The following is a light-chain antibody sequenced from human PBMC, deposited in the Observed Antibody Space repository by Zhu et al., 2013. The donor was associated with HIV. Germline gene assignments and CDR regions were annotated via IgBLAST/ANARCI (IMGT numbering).Light chain of an antibody. CDR3: QQYNNWPPLT. V-gene: IGKV3-15*01. CDR2: GAS. J-gene: IGKJ4*01. Sequence: EIVLTQSPGTLSLSPGERATLSCRASQSISSSYLAWFQQRPGQPPRLLIYGASTRATGVPARFSGSGSGTEFTLTISSLQSEDFAVYYCQQYNNWPPLTFGGGTKVEI. CDR1: QSISSSY.